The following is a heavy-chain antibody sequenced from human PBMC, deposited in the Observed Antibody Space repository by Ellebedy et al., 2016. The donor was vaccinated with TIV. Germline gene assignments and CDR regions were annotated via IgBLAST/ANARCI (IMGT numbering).Heavy chain of an antibody. Sequence: ASVKVSCKASGGTFRTYTVTWVRQAPGQGLEWVGGILPISPTPNYAQKFQGRVTITADESAKIVYMELSSLSSEDTAVYYCARGKDSGNYVGWFDPWGQGTLVTVSS. D-gene: IGHD4-11*01. CDR3: ARGKDSGNYVGWFDP. CDR2: ILPISPTP. CDR1: GGTFRTYT. J-gene: IGHJ5*02. V-gene: IGHV1-69*13.